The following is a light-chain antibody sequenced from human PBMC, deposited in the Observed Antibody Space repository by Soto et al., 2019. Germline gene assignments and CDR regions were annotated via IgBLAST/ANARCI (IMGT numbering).Light chain of an antibody. Sequence: QAVVTQPPSVSAAPGQKVTISCSGSSSNIGGNSVSWYQQLPGTAPKLLIYDDNKRPSGIPDRFSGSKSGTSATLGITGFQTGDEADYYCCSYVGASIYVFGTGTKVTVL. J-gene: IGLJ1*01. CDR1: SSNIGGNS. V-gene: IGLV1-51*01. CDR3: CSYVGASIYV. CDR2: DDN.